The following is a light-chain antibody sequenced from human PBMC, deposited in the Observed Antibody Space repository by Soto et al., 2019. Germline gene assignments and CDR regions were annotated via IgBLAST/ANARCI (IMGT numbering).Light chain of an antibody. CDR3: RQYGTSPQT. J-gene: IGKJ1*01. Sequence: EVVLTQSPGTLSLSPGERATLSFKASQSVSRNYFAWYQQKPGQAPRLLISGASNSRATGVPDRFSGGGSGTDFILTISRLEPEDFAVYFCRQYGTSPQTFGQGTKVDI. CDR1: QSVSRNY. CDR2: GASN. V-gene: IGKV3-20*01.